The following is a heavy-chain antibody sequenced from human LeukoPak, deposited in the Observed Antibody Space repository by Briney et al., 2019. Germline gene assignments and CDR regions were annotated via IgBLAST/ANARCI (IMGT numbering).Heavy chain of an antibody. CDR2: ISAYNGNA. J-gene: IGHJ4*02. Sequence: GASVKVSCKASGGSFSSYAISWVRQAPGQGFEWLGWISAYNGNADYAQNLQGRVTMATDTSTSTAYMDLRSLRPDDTAVYYCARVSGYCTSTSCHDYWGQGTLVSVSS. V-gene: IGHV1-18*01. CDR3: ARVSGYCTSTSCHDY. D-gene: IGHD2-2*01. CDR1: GGSFSSYA.